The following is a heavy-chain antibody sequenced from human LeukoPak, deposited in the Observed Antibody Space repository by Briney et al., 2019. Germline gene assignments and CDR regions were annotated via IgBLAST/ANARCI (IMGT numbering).Heavy chain of an antibody. CDR2: ISGSGGST. D-gene: IGHD3-22*01. J-gene: IGHJ3*02. V-gene: IGHV3-23*01. CDR1: GFTFRSYA. Sequence: PGGSLRLSCAASGFTFRSYAMSWVRQAPGKGLEWVSAISGSGGSTYYADSVKGRFTISRDNSKNTLYLQMNSLRAEDTAVYYCAKDRGSDSSGYSWEGGPLNDAFDIWGQGTMVTVSS. CDR3: AKDRGSDSSGYSWEGGPLNDAFDI.